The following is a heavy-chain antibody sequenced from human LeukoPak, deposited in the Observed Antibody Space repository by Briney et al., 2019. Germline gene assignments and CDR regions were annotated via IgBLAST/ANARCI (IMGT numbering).Heavy chain of an antibody. D-gene: IGHD3-3*01. V-gene: IGHV3-74*01. CDR3: ARGNYDLMTGMDV. CDR2: INSDGSST. CDR1: GFTFSSYW. Sequence: PGGSLRLSCAASGFTFSSYWMHWVRRAPGKGLVWVSRINSDGSSTTYADSVKGRFTISRDNAKNTLYLQMNSLRAEDTAVYYCARGNYDLMTGMDVWGQGTTVTVSS. J-gene: IGHJ6*02.